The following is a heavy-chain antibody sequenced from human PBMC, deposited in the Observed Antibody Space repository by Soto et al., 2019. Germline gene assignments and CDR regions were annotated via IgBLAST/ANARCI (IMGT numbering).Heavy chain of an antibody. CDR2: INPNSGGT. J-gene: IGHJ5*02. CDR3: ARDQVRYSGYVGGWFDP. D-gene: IGHD5-12*01. CDR1: GYTFTGYY. V-gene: IGHV1-2*02. Sequence: GASVKVSCKASGYTFTGYYMHWVRQAPGQGLEWMGWINPNSGGTNYAQKFQGRVTMTRDTSISTAYMELSRLRSDDTAVYYCARDQVRYSGYVGGWFDPWGQGTLVTVSS.